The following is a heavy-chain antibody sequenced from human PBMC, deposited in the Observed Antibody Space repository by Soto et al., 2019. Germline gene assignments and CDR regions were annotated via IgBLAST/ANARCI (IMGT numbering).Heavy chain of an antibody. V-gene: IGHV3-23*01. CDR3: AKDIVVVPAAMDAFDI. D-gene: IGHD2-2*01. CDR2: ISGSSGSI. CDR1: GFTFSSYA. J-gene: IGHJ3*02. Sequence: QPGGSLRLSCSASGFTFSSYAMSWVRQAPGKGLEWVSSISGSSGSIYYADSVRGRFTISRDNFKNTLYLQMNSLGADDTAVYYCAKDIVVVPAAMDAFDIWGQGTMVTVSS.